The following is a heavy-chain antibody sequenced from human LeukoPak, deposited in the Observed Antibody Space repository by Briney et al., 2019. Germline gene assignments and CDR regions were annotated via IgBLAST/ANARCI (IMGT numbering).Heavy chain of an antibody. J-gene: IGHJ4*02. V-gene: IGHV1-69*04. CDR3: ATGGINHFDSSGYYNF. CDR1: GGTFSSYA. CDR2: IIPMFGIT. D-gene: IGHD3-22*01. Sequence: GASVRVSCKASGGTFSSYAIRWVRQAPGQELEWMGMIIPMFGITNYAQKFQGSVTITADKSSSTAYMELSSLRSEDSAMYYCATGGINHFDSSGYYNFWGQGSLVTVSS.